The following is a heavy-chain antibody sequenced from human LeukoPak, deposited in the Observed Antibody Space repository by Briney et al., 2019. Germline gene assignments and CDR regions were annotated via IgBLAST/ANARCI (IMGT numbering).Heavy chain of an antibody. Sequence: PGGSLRLSCAASGFTFSSYAMHWVRQAPGKGLEYVSAISSNGGSTYYANSVKGRFTISRDNSKNTLYLQMGSLRAEDMGVYYCARGIRYFDYWGQGTLVTVSS. CDR3: ARGIRYFDY. J-gene: IGHJ4*02. CDR1: GFTFSSYA. V-gene: IGHV3-64*01. D-gene: IGHD3-9*01. CDR2: ISSNGGST.